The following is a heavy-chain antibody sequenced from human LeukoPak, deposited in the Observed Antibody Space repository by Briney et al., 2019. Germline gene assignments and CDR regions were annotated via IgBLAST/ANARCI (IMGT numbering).Heavy chain of an antibody. J-gene: IGHJ4*02. Sequence: GGSLRLSCAASGFTFSSYEINWVRQAPGKGLEWVSYISSSGSTKYYADSVKGRFNIPRDNAKNALYLQMNSLRAEDTAVYYCARDLFYYYGSGRLLDYWRQGTLVTVSS. CDR1: GFTFSSYE. V-gene: IGHV3-48*03. D-gene: IGHD3-10*01. CDR2: ISSSGSTK. CDR3: ARDLFYYYGSGRLLDY.